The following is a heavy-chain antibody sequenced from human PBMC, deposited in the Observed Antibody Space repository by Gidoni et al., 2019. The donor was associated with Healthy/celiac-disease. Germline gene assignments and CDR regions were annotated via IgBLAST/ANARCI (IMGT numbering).Heavy chain of an antibody. CDR1: GFTFSSYG. Sequence: QVQLVEAGGGVVQPGRSLRLYCAASGFTFSSYGMHWVRQAPGKGLEWVAVISYDGSNKYYADSVKGRFTISRDNSKNTLYLQMNSLRAEDTAVYYCAKTRTSWYFAFDIWGQGTMVTVSS. V-gene: IGHV3-30*18. J-gene: IGHJ3*02. D-gene: IGHD6-13*01. CDR2: ISYDGSNK. CDR3: AKTRTSWYFAFDI.